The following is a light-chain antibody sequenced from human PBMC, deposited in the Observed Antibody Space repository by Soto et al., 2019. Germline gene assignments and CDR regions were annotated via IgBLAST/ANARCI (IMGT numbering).Light chain of an antibody. V-gene: IGKV4-1*01. CDR1: QSILYSSNNQNY. CDR2: LAS. Sequence: DIVMTQSPDSLAVSLGEGAAINCRSSQSILYSSNNQNYLAWYQQKPGQPPKLLIYLASTRESGVPDRFSGSGSGTDFTLTISSLQAEDVAVYYCQHYYSSPRTFGQGTKVEI. CDR3: QHYYSSPRT. J-gene: IGKJ1*01.